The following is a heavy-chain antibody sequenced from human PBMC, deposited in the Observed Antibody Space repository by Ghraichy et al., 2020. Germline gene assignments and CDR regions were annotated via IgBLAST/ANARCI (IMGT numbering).Heavy chain of an antibody. CDR1: GFTFSSYA. CDR2: ISGSGGST. Sequence: GGSLRLSCAASGFTFSSYAMSWVRQAPGKGLEWVSAISGSGGSTYYADSVKGRFTISRDNSKNTLYLQMNSLRADDTAVYYCAKGRTGTTPYYYGMDVWGQGTTVTVSS. CDR3: AKGRTGTTPYYYGMDV. V-gene: IGHV3-23*01. J-gene: IGHJ6*02. D-gene: IGHD1-1*01.